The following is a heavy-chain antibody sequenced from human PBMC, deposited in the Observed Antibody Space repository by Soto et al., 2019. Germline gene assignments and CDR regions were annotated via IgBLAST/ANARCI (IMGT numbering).Heavy chain of an antibody. CDR2: IYHSGST. D-gene: IGHD6-13*01. CDR3: ARGQQQQLVFDY. J-gene: IGHJ4*02. V-gene: IGHV4-30-2*01. CDR1: GGSISSGGYS. Sequence: PSETLSLTCAVSGGSISSGGYSWSWIRQPPGKGLEWIGYIYHSGSTYYNPSLKSRVTISVDRSKNQFSLKLSSVTAADTAVYYCARGQQQQLVFDYWGQGTLLTVSS.